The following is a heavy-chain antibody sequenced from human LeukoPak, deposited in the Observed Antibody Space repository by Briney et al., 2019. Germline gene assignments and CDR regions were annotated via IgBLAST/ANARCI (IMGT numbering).Heavy chain of an antibody. CDR3: AREYYDFWSGYYGESNWFDP. J-gene: IGHJ5*02. Sequence: GASVKVSCKASGYTFTSYAMHWVRQAPGQRLEWMGWINAGNGNTKYSQKFQGRVTITRDTSASTAYMELSSLRSEDTAVYYCAREYYDFWSGYYGESNWFDPWGRGTLVTVSS. V-gene: IGHV1-3*01. D-gene: IGHD3-3*01. CDR1: GYTFTSYA. CDR2: INAGNGNT.